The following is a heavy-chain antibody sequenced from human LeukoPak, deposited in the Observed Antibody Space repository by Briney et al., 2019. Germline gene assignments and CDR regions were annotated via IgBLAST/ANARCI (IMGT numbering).Heavy chain of an antibody. D-gene: IGHD5-18*01. J-gene: IGHJ4*02. CDR1: GYTFTGYY. CDR2: INPNSGGT. Sequence: ASVKVSCKASGYTFTGYYMHWVRQAPGQGLEWMGWINPNSGGTNYAQKFQGRVTMTRNTSISTAYMELSSLRSEDTAVYYCARSIQLWLLGYFDYWGQGTLVTVSS. CDR3: ARSIQLWLLGYFDY. V-gene: IGHV1-2*02.